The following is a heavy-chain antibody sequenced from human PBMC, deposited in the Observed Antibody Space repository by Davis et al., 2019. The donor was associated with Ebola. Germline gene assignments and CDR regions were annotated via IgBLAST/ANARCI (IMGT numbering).Heavy chain of an antibody. CDR3: ARHQGSSWYLGPLAY. D-gene: IGHD6-13*01. V-gene: IGHV5-10-1*01. CDR1: GYSFTNYR. CDR2: IDPSDSYT. Sequence: GESLKISCKGSGYSFTNYRISWVRQMPGKGLEWMGRIDPSDSYTSYSPSFQGHVTISADKSISTAYLQWSSLKASDTAMYYCARHQGSSWYLGPLAYWGQGTLVTVSS. J-gene: IGHJ4*02.